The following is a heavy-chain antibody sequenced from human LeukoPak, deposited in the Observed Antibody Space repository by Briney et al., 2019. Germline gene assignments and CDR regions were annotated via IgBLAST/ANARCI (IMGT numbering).Heavy chain of an antibody. D-gene: IGHD6-19*01. CDR1: GGSISSYY. J-gene: IGHJ4*02. Sequence: SETLSLTCTVSGGSISSYYWSWIRQPPGKGLEWIGYIYYSGSTNYNPSLKSRVTISVDKSKNQFSLKLSSVTAADTAVYYCARLYSSGWWYWGQGTLVTVSS. V-gene: IGHV4-59*12. CDR2: IYYSGST. CDR3: ARLYSSGWWY.